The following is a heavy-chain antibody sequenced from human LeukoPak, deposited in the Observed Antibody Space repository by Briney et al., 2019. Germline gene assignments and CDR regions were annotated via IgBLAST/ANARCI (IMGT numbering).Heavy chain of an antibody. CDR1: XFXFSXYS. J-gene: IGHJ4*02. V-gene: IGHV3-21*01. CDR2: ISSSSSYI. Sequence: XRXSXAAXXFXFSXYSMNWVRQAPGKGLEWVSSISSSSSYIYYADSVKVLFTISRDNAKNSLYLQMNSLRAEDTAVYYCARDFTYYYDSSGYYYFDYWGQGTLVTVSS. D-gene: IGHD3-22*01. CDR3: ARDFTYYYDSSGYYYFDY.